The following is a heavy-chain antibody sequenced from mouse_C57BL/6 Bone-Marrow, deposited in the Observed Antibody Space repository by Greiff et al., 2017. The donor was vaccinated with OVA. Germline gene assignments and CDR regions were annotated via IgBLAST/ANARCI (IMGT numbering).Heavy chain of an antibody. D-gene: IGHD5-1-1*01. V-gene: IGHV1-81*01. J-gene: IGHJ1*03. CDR1: GYTFTSYG. CDR2: IYPRSGNT. Sequence: VQLQQSGAELARPGASVKLSCKASGYTFTSYGISWVKQRTGQGLELIGDIYPRSGNTYYNEKFKGKATLTADKSSSTAYMELRSLTSEDSAVYFCARRGIPRYFDVWGTGTTVTVSS. CDR3: ARRGIPRYFDV.